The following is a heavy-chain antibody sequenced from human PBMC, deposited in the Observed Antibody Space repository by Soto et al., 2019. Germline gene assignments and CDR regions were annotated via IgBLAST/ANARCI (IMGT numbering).Heavy chain of an antibody. CDR2: IYYSGIT. Sequence: SETLSLTCTVSGGSISSGGYYWSWIRQPPGKGLEWIGSIYYSGITNYNPSLKSRVTISVDTSKNQFSLKLSSVTAADTAVYYCARYKSNYYYGMDVWGQGTTVTVSS. D-gene: IGHD1-20*01. CDR1: GGSISSGGYY. CDR3: ARYKSNYYYGMDV. V-gene: IGHV4-61*08. J-gene: IGHJ6*02.